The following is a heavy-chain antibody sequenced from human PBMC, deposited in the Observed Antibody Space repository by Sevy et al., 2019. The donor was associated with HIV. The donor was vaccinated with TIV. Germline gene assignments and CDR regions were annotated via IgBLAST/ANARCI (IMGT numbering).Heavy chain of an antibody. CDR3: ARGVGRELPDY. J-gene: IGHJ4*02. CDR2: IYTSGST. D-gene: IGHD1-26*01. Sequence: AESLSLTCTVSGDSISSYYWSWIRQSAGKGLEGIGRIYTSGSTNYNPSLKSRVTMSVDTSKNQFSLKLSSVTAADTAVHYCARGVGRELPDYWGQGTLVSVSS. V-gene: IGHV4-4*07. CDR1: GDSISSYY.